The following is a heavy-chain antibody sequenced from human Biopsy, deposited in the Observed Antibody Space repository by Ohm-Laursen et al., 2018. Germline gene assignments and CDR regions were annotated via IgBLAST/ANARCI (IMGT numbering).Heavy chain of an antibody. V-gene: IGHV1-46*01. J-gene: IGHJ6*02. CDR2: INPTGGTT. CDR3: ARDETGSSVFGPYYYGMDV. Sequence: AASVKVSCKVSGYTFTTYGINWVRQAPGQGLEWMGIINPTGGTTSYAEKFQGRVTLTRDTSTGTVYLELNSLIYEDTALYYCARDETGSSVFGPYYYGMDVWGQGTTVTVSS. CDR1: GYTFTTYG. D-gene: IGHD3-9*01.